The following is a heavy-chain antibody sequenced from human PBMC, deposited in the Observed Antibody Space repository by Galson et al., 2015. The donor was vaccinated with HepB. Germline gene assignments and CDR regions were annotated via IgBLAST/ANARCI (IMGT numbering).Heavy chain of an antibody. D-gene: IGHD2-15*01. CDR2: ILYDGSNE. CDR3: ARVAASGHYFDH. CDR1: GFPFSNYA. V-gene: IGHV3-30*04. Sequence: SLRLSCAASGFPFSNYAMHWVRQAPGKGLEWVAVILYDGSNEYYADSVKGRFTISRDNSKNTLYLQMNSLRPEDTAVYYCARVAASGHYFDHWGQGTLVTVPS. J-gene: IGHJ4*02.